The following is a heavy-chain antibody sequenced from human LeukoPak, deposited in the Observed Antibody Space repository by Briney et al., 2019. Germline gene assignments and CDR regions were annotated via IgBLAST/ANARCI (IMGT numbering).Heavy chain of an antibody. CDR3: ARSPSYGYAFDY. D-gene: IGHD3-16*01. J-gene: IGHJ4*02. V-gene: IGHV4-59*01. CDR2: IYYSGST. CDR1: GGSLSNYY. Sequence: SETLSLTCTVSGGSLSNYYWSWFRQPPGKRLEWIGYIYYSGSTNHNPSLKSRVTISVDTSKNQFSLKLISVTAADTAVYYCARSPSYGYAFDYWGQGTLVTVSS.